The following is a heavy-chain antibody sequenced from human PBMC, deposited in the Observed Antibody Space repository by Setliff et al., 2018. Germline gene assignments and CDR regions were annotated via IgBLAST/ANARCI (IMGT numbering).Heavy chain of an antibody. CDR2: IKQDGSEK. CDR3: ARETLPYYFDY. CDR1: RFSFSSYW. J-gene: IGHJ4*02. V-gene: IGHV3-7*01. Sequence: AGGSLRLSCAASRFSFSSYWMSWVRQAPGKGLEWVANIKQDGSEKYYVDSVKGRFTISRDNAKNSLYLQMSSLRAEDTAVYYCARETLPYYFDYWGQGTLVTVSS.